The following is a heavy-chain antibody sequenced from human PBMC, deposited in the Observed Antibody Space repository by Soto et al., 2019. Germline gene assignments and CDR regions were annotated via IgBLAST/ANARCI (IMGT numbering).Heavy chain of an antibody. D-gene: IGHD1-26*01. V-gene: IGHV1-18*01. CDR3: ARDTSSGLGATLFYYYYGMDV. J-gene: IGHJ6*02. CDR2: ISAYNGNT. CDR1: GYTFTSYG. Sequence: ASVKVSCKASGYTFTSYGISWVRQAPGQGLEWMGWISAYNGNTNYAQKLQGRVTMTTDTSTSTAYMELRSLRSDDTAVYYCARDTSSGLGATLFYYYYGMDVWGQGTTVTVSS.